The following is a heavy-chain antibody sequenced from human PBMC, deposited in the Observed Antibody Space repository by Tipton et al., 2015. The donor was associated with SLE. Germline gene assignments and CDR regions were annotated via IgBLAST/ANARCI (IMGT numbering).Heavy chain of an antibody. J-gene: IGHJ4*02. D-gene: IGHD3-3*01. CDR2: HYRSKWSN. V-gene: IGHV6-1*01. Sequence: GLVKPSQTLILTCAISGDSVSSNSAAWNWIRQSPSRGLSGWEGHYRSKWSNDYAVSVKSRITINPDTSKNQFSLKLNSVTGADTAVYTCARHYNLFSAFDSWGQGTLVTVSS. CDR1: GDSVSSNSAA. CDR3: ARHYNLFSAFDS.